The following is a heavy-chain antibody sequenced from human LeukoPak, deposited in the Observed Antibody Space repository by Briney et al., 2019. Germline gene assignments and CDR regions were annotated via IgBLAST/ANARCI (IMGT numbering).Heavy chain of an antibody. CDR3: ARDFKGNDY. V-gene: IGHV1-18*01. CDR1: GYTFTSYG. D-gene: IGHD3-10*01. J-gene: IGHJ4*02. CDR2: ISAYNGNT. Sequence: ASVKVSCKASGYTFTSYGISWVRQAPGQGLEWMGWISAYNGNTNYAQKFQGRVTMTRDTSISTAYMEVSRLRSDDTAVYYCARDFKGNDYWGQGTLVTVSS.